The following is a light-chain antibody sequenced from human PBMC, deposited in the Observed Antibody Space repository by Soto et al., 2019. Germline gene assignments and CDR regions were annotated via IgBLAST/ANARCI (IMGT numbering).Light chain of an antibody. CDR3: QQYNTSSLT. Sequence: DIQMTQSPSTLSASVGDRVTITCRASQSISTWLAWYQQKPGKAPKLLIYKASSLESGVPSRFSGSGSGTEFALTISSPQXXXFATYYCQQYNTSSLTFGGGTKVEIK. J-gene: IGKJ4*01. CDR2: KAS. CDR1: QSISTW. V-gene: IGKV1-5*03.